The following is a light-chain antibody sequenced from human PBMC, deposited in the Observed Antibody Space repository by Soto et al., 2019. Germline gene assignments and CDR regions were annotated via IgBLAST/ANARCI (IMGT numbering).Light chain of an antibody. Sequence: QSALTQPPSVSGAPGQRVTISCTGSSSNIGAGYDVHWYQLLPGTAPKLLIYGNSNRPSGVPDRFSGSKSGTSASLAITGLQAEDEADYYCQSYDSSLSTSVFGGGTKVTVL. J-gene: IGLJ2*01. CDR1: SSNIGAGYD. CDR3: QSYDSSLSTSV. CDR2: GNS. V-gene: IGLV1-40*01.